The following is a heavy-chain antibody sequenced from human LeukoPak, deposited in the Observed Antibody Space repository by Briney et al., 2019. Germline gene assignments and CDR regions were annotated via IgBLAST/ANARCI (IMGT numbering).Heavy chain of an antibody. J-gene: IGHJ4*02. CDR3: ARGSLEDTVAGLFDY. CDR2: IYFTGST. D-gene: IGHD4-23*01. V-gene: IGHV4-39*07. CDR1: GGLLSSSSHY. Sequence: SETLSLTCTVSGGLLSSSSHYWGWIRQPPGKGLEWIGSIYFTGSTYYNPSLKSRVTISVDRSKNQFSLKLSSVTAADTAVYYCARGSLEDTVAGLFDYWGQGTLVTVSS.